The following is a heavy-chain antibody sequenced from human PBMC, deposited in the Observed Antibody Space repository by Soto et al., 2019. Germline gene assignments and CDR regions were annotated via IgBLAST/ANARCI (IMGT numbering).Heavy chain of an antibody. J-gene: IGHJ2*01. CDR2: ISDSGGSA. V-gene: IGHV3-23*01. CDR3: AKPADDYGDHYGYLDL. Sequence: EVQLFESGGNSVQPGGSLRLSCAASEFNFSNYAMTWVRLAPGKGLEWVSSISDSGGSAIFADSVKGRFTISRDNSKNTWYLEMDSLRAEDTALYYCAKPADDYGDHYGYLDLWGRGTRVTVSS. CDR1: EFNFSNYA. D-gene: IGHD4-17*01.